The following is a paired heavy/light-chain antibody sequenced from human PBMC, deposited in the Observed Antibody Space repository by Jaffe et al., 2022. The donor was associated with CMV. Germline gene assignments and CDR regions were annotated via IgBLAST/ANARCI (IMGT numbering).Heavy chain of an antibody. Sequence: EVQLVESGGALVQPGGSLRLSCVASGFTFSSYEMNWVRRAPGKGLEWVSYISSSGSSIFYADSVKGRFTISRDNVKNSVYLQMNSLRAEDTGLYFCARVALLKYHMDVWGKGTTVTASS. J-gene: IGHJ6*03. D-gene: IGHD2-15*01. CDR2: ISSSGSSI. V-gene: IGHV3-48*03. CDR3: ARVALLKYHMDV. CDR1: GFTFSSYE.
Light chain of an antibody. V-gene: IGKV3-11*01. Sequence: ETVLTQSPATLSLSLGERATLSCRASQSINFYLAWYQQKPGQAPRLLIYDASTRATGIPARFSGSGSGTDFTLTISSLEPEDFAVYYCQHRRNWPLYTFGQGTKLEIK. J-gene: IGKJ2*01. CDR2: DAS. CDR1: QSINFY. CDR3: QHRRNWPLYT.